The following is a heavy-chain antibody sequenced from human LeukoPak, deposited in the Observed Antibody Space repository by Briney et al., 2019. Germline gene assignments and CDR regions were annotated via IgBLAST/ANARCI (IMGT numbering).Heavy chain of an antibody. CDR2: IKQDGSEK. D-gene: IGHD2-15*01. CDR3: ARDAWGSGGSSYYYYYGMDV. CDR1: GFTFSSYW. J-gene: IGHJ6*02. Sequence: GGSLRLSCAASGFTFSSYWMSWVRQAPGKGLEWVANIKQDGSEKYYVDSVKGRFTISRDNAKNSLYLQMNSLRAEDTAVYYCARDAWGSGGSSYYYYYGMDVWGQGTTVTVSS. V-gene: IGHV3-7*01.